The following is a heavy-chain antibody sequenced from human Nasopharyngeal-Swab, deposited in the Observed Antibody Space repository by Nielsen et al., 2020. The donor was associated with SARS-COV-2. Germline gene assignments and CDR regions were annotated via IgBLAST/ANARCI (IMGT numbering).Heavy chain of an antibody. D-gene: IGHD3-22*01. CDR1: GFTFDDYT. J-gene: IGHJ3*01. Sequence: GGSLRLSCVASGFTFDDYTMHWVRQAPGKGLEWVSGISCNSGSITYADSVKGRFTISRDNAKNLLYLQMNSLRAEDTALYYCAKGGRIAMIEDFWGQGTMVTVSS. CDR2: ISCNSGSI. CDR3: AKGGRIAMIEDF. V-gene: IGHV3-9*01.